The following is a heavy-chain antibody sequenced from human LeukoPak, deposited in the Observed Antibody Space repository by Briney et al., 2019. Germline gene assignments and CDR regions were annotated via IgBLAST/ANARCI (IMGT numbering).Heavy chain of an antibody. Sequence: SETLSLTCTVSGGSISSSSYYWGWIRQPPGKGLEWIGSIHYSGSTNYNPSLKSRVTISVDTSKNQFSLKLSSVTAADTAVYYCARHLYYYGSGSYWLYNWFDPWGQGTLVTVSS. J-gene: IGHJ5*02. D-gene: IGHD3-10*01. CDR1: GGSISSSSYY. V-gene: IGHV4-39*01. CDR3: ARHLYYYGSGSYWLYNWFDP. CDR2: IHYSGST.